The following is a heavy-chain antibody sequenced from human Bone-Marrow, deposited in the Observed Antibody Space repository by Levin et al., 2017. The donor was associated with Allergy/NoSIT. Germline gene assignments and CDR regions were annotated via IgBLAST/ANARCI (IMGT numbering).Heavy chain of an antibody. CDR2: ISGSGGST. CDR1: GFTFSNYA. J-gene: IGHJ4*02. V-gene: IGHV3-23*01. D-gene: IGHD6-19*01. Sequence: PGGSLRLSCAASGFTFSNYAMSWVRQAPGKGLEWVSVISGSGGSTYYADSVKGRFTISRDNSKNTLYLQMNSLRAEDTAIHFCAKEDWAIAVAGTPRVLDYWGQGTLVTVSS. CDR3: AKEDWAIAVAGTPRVLDY.